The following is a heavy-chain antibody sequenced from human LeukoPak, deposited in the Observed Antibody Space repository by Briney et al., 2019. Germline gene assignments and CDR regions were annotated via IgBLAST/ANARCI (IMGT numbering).Heavy chain of an antibody. J-gene: IGHJ4*02. CDR3: AKVHCISTNCNHIWTYFDY. V-gene: IGHV1-8*01. D-gene: IGHD2-2*01. Sequence: GASVKVSCKASGYTFTNYDTSWVRQAPGQGLDWMEWMNPKSGNTGYAQKFQGRVTMTRNTSISTAYMELSSLRSEDTAVYYCAKVHCISTNCNHIWTYFDYWGQGTLVTVSS. CDR1: GYTFTNYD. CDR2: MNPKSGNT.